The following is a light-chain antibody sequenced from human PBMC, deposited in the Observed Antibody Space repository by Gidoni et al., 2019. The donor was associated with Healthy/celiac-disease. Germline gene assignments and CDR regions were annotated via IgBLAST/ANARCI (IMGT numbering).Light chain of an antibody. CDR3: CSYTGSSRV. V-gene: IGLV2-23*01. CDR2: EGS. Sequence: QSALTQPASVSGSPGQSITISCTGTISDVGSYNLVSWYQQHPGKAPKLMIYEGSKRPSGVSNRVSGSKSGNTAALTISGLQAEDEADYYCCSYTGSSRVFGGGTKLTVL. J-gene: IGLJ2*01. CDR1: ISDVGSYNL.